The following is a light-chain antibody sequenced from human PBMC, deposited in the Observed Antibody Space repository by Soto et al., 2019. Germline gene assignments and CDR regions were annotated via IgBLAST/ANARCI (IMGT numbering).Light chain of an antibody. CDR1: QSVSGH. CDR3: QQYNNWLY. Sequence: EIVMTQSPATLSVSPGERVTLSCRASQSVSGHLAWYQQKPGQAPRLLIYGASTRATGIPARFSGSGSGTEFTLTISSLPSEDFAVYYCQQYNNWLYLGPGTKLDIK. V-gene: IGKV3-15*01. CDR2: GAS. J-gene: IGKJ3*01.